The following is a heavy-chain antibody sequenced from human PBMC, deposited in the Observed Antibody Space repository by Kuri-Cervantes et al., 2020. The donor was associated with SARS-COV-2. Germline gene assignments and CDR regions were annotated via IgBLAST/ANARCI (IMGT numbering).Heavy chain of an antibody. D-gene: IGHD3-3*01. J-gene: IGHJ3*02. V-gene: IGHV3-11*04. Sequence: GGSLRLSCTASGLIFSDYYMTWIRQAPGKGLEWVSNIGPSGTTKYYADSVKGRFTISRDNAKNSLYLQMSSLRAEDTAVYYCARPSAPLDPLITIFGVVMGDDAFDIWGQGTMVTVSS. CDR2: IGPSGTTK. CDR1: GLIFSDYY. CDR3: ARPSAPLDPLITIFGVVMGDDAFDI.